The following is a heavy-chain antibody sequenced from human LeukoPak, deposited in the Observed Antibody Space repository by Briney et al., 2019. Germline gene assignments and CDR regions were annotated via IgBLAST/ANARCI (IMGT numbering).Heavy chain of an antibody. D-gene: IGHD3-10*01. CDR2: FDPEDGET. V-gene: IGHV1-24*01. CDR1: GYTLTELS. Sequence: ASVKVSCKVSGYTLTELSMHWVRQAPGKGLEWMGGFDPEDGETIYAQKFQGRVTMTEDTSTDTAYIELSSLRSEDTALYYCATGYGVVSASLTLDYWGQGTLVTVSS. J-gene: IGHJ4*02. CDR3: ATGYGVVSASLTLDY.